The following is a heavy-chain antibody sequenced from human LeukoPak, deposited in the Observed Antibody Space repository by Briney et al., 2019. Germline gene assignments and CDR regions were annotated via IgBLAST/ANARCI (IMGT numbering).Heavy chain of an antibody. J-gene: IGHJ4*02. CDR2: ISSVSTI. Sequence: GGSLRLSCAASGFTFSSYGMNWVRQAPGKGLEWVSYISSVSTIYYADSVKGRFTISRDNAKNSLYLQMNSLRAEDTAVYYCARGATGTIFDYWGQRTLVTVSS. CDR1: GFTFSSYG. CDR3: ARGATGTIFDY. V-gene: IGHV3-48*01. D-gene: IGHD1-1*01.